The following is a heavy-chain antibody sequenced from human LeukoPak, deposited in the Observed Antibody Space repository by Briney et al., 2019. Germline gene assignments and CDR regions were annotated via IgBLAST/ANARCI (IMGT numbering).Heavy chain of an antibody. V-gene: IGHV3-23*01. Sequence: GGSLRLSCAASGFTFSTYEMNWVRQAPGNGLEWVSAISVSGGSTYYADSVKGRFTISRDNSKNTLYLQMNSLRAEDTAVYYCATWARGYWGQGTLVTVSS. J-gene: IGHJ4*02. CDR1: GFTFSTYE. CDR3: ATWARGY. D-gene: IGHD3-10*01. CDR2: ISVSGGST.